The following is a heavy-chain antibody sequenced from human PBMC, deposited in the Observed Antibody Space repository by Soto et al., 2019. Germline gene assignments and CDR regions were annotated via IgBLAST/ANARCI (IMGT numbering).Heavy chain of an antibody. CDR1: GGSFSGYY. J-gene: IGHJ4*02. Sequence: SETLSLTCAVYGGSFSGYYWSWIRQPPGKGLEWIGEINHSGSTNYNPSLKSRVTISVDTSKNQFSLKLSSVTAADTAVYYCARGGRWLQPKRAYSGLDYWGQGTLVTVSS. CDR3: ARGGRWLQPKRAYSGLDY. CDR2: INHSGST. V-gene: IGHV4-34*01. D-gene: IGHD5-12*01.